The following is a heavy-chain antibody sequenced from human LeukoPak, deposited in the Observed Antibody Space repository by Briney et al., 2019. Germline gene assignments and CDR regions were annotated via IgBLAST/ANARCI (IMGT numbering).Heavy chain of an antibody. D-gene: IGHD1/OR15-1a*01. J-gene: IGHJ6*03. Sequence: SGTLSLTCAVSGGSISSSNWWSWVRQPPGKGLEWIGEIYHSGSTNYNPSLKSRVTISVDTSKNQFSLEVSSVTAADTAVYYCAKTSLYKWNNVPYYYYMDVWGNGTTVTVFS. CDR3: AKTSLYKWNNVPYYYYMDV. V-gene: IGHV4-4*02. CDR1: GGSISSSNW. CDR2: IYHSGST.